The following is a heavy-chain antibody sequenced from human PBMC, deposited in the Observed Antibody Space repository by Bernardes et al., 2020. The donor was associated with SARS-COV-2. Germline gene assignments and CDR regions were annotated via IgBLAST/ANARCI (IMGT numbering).Heavy chain of an antibody. CDR3: ARGRAAGYCSSTSCYTGYYYYMDV. CDR2: ITPNSGGT. CDR1: GYTFTGYY. V-gene: IGHV1-2*02. J-gene: IGHJ6*03. D-gene: IGHD2-2*02. Sequence: ASVKVSCKASGYTFTGYYMHWVRQAPGQGLEWMGWITPNSGGTNYAQKFQGRVTMTRDTSISTAYMELSRLRSDDTAVYYCARGRAAGYCSSTSCYTGYYYYMDVWGKGTTVTVSS.